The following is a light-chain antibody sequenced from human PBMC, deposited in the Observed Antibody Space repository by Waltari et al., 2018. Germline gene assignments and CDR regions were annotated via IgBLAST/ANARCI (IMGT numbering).Light chain of an antibody. CDR1: QSSTSYS. J-gene: IGKJ4*01. CDR2: GAS. Sequence: EIVFTQSPGTLSLSPGKRATLSCRTSQSSTSYSLAWYQQQPGQAPRLRIYGASSRATGIPDRFSGSGSGTDFTLTISRLEPEDFAVYYCQQDGGSPPLTFGGGTKVEIK. CDR3: QQDGGSPPLT. V-gene: IGKV3-20*01.